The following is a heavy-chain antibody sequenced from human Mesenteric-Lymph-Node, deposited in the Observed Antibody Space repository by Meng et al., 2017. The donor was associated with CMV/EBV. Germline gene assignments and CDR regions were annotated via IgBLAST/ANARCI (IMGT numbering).Heavy chain of an antibody. J-gene: IGHJ4*02. Sequence: QLPLPQSVPRLVQSSQTLSVTSTSSGDMISSNNAAWNWIRQSPSRGLEWLGRTYYRSESYNDYAVSVKSRISVNLDTSKNQLSLHLNFVTPEDTAVHYCAYFGDLPPLWWGQGTLVTVSS. CDR2: TYYRSESYN. CDR3: AYFGDLPPLW. CDR1: GDMISSNNAA. D-gene: IGHD3-16*01. V-gene: IGHV6-1*01.